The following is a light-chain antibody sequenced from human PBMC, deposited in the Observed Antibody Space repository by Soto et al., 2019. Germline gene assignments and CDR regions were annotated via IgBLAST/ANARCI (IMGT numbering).Light chain of an antibody. CDR3: HQSYSTPRA. CDR1: QSISIY. CDR2: AAS. J-gene: IGKJ2*01. Sequence: DIQMTQSPSSLSASVGDRVTITCRASQSISIYLNWYQQKPGKAPKLLIYAASSLQRGVPSMFSGSGSGTDFTLNISSLQPEDSATYYCHQSYSTPRAFGQGTKLEIK. V-gene: IGKV1-39*01.